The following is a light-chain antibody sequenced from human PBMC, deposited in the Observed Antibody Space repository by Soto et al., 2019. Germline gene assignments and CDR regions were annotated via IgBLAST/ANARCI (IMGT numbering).Light chain of an antibody. Sequence: QPASVSGSPGQSITISCTGTSSDVGGYNYVSWYQQHPGEAPILMIYEVTNRPSGVSNRFSGSKSGNTASLTISGLQAEDEADYYCSSYTSTSTLVFGGGTKLTVL. V-gene: IGLV2-14*01. CDR1: SSDVGGYNY. CDR2: EVT. CDR3: SSYTSTSTLV. J-gene: IGLJ2*01.